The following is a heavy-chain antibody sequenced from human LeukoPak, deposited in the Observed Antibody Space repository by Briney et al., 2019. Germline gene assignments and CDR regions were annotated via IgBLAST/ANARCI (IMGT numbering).Heavy chain of an antibody. V-gene: IGHV3-21*04. Sequence: GGSLRLSCAASGFTFSSYSMTWVRQAPGKGLEWVSSISSSSSYIYYADSVKGRFTISRDNSKNTLYLQMNSLRAEDTAVYYCAKDFVRSTAVAGNFDYWGQGTLVTVSS. J-gene: IGHJ4*02. D-gene: IGHD6-19*01. CDR2: ISSSSSYI. CDR1: GFTFSSYS. CDR3: AKDFVRSTAVAGNFDY.